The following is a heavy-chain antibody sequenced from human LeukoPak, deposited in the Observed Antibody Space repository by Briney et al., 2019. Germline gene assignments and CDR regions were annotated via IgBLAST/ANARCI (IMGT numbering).Heavy chain of an antibody. CDR1: GYSFADYY. CDR2: INPNSGGT. D-gene: IGHD3-3*01. CDR3: ARDHTIFGVVT. V-gene: IGHV1-2*02. Sequence: GASVKVSCKTSGYSFADYYMHWVRQAPGQGLEWMGWINPNSGGTNYAQKFQGRVTMTRDTSISTAYMELSRLRSDDTAVYYCARDHTIFGVVTWGQGTLVTVSS. J-gene: IGHJ5*02.